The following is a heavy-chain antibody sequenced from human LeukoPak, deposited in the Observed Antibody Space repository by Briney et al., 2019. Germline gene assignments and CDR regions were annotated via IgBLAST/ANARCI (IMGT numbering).Heavy chain of an antibody. CDR3: ALPPLWFGELGPYYFDY. CDR1: GFAFSSYA. CDR2: ISYDGSNK. Sequence: PGGSLRLSCAASGFAFSSYAMHWVRQAPGKGLEWVAVISYDGSNKYYADSVKGRFTISRDNSKNTLYLQMNSLRAEDTAVYYCALPPLWFGELGPYYFDYWGQGTLVTVSS. J-gene: IGHJ4*02. V-gene: IGHV3-30*04. D-gene: IGHD3-10*01.